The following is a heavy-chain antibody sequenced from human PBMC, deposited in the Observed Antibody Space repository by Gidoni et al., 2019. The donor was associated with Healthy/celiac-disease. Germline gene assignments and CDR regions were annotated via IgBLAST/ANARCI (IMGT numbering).Heavy chain of an antibody. Sequence: QVQLVESGGGVVQPGRSLRLSCAASGFTFSSYAMHWVRQAPGKGLEWVAVISYDGSNKYDADSVKGRFTISRDNSKNTLYLQMNSLRAEDTAVYYCARVGHDYDYIWGSYPGYWGQGTLVTVSS. CDR1: GFTFSSYA. D-gene: IGHD3-16*02. CDR3: ARVGHDYDYIWGSYPGY. J-gene: IGHJ4*02. CDR2: ISYDGSNK. V-gene: IGHV3-30-3*01.